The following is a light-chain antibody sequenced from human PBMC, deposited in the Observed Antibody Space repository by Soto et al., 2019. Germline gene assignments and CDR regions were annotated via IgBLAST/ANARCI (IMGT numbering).Light chain of an antibody. J-gene: IGKJ3*01. CDR2: GAS. CDR3: QQDSSYPPEFT. Sequence: EIVLTQSPGTLSLSPGERATLSCRASQSISSNYLAWYQQRPGQAPRLLIFGASYRATGIPDRFSGSGSGTYFTLTISRLEPEDFAVYYCQQDSSYPPEFTFGPGTRVDSK. CDR1: QSISSNY. V-gene: IGKV3-20*01.